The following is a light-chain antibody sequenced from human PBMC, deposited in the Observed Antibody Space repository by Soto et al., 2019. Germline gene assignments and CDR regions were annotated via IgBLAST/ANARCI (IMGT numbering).Light chain of an antibody. Sequence: EIVLTQSPDTLSLSPVERATLYCRASQSVRSNYLAWYQQKPGQAPRFLIYDASSRATGIPDRFSGSGSGTDFTLTISSLEPEDFAVYYCQQYGRSPLTFGGGTKVEIK. CDR1: QSVRSNY. CDR3: QQYGRSPLT. J-gene: IGKJ4*01. CDR2: DAS. V-gene: IGKV3-20*01.